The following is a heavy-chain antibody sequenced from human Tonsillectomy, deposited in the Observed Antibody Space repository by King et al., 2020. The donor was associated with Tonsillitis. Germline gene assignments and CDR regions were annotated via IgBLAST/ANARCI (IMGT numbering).Heavy chain of an antibody. CDR3: ARGPYYYDSSGYQGE. CDR1: GGSFSGYY. J-gene: IGHJ3*01. V-gene: IGHV4-34*01. D-gene: IGHD3-22*01. CDR2: INHSGRT. Sequence: VQLQQWGAGLLKPSETLSLTCDVYGGSFSGYYGSWVRQPPGKGLEWIGGINHSGRTNYNPSLKSRDTISVDTSKNQFSLKLSSVTAADTAVYFCARGPYYYDSSGYQGEWGQGTMVTVSS.